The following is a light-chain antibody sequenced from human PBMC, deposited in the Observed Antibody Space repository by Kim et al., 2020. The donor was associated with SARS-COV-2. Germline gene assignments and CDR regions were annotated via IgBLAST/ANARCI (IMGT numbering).Light chain of an antibody. CDR1: QSISNY. J-gene: IGKJ1*01. Sequence: ASVGDIVTITCRASQSISNYLNWYQQKPGNAPKLLIYGVSSLQSGVPSRFSGSGSGTDFTLTISSLQPEDFATYYCQQSYSTRWTFGQGTKVDIK. CDR2: GVS. CDR3: QQSYSTRWT. V-gene: IGKV1-39*01.